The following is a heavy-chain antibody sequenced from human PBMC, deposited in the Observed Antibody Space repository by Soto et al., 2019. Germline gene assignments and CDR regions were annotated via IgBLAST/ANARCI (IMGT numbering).Heavy chain of an antibody. J-gene: IGHJ4*02. CDR2: LSHHSYKK. CDR3: AKDWVGGSNRYYLEY. Sequence: QVLLVESGGGVVQPGRSLRLSCAASGFTFSDYGLHWVRQAPGKGLEWVAFLSHHSYKKYYAVSVKGRFTVSRDNSKSTLYLQMNSLRTEDTAVYYCAKDWVGGSNRYYLEYWGQGTPVTVSS. CDR1: GFTFSDYG. D-gene: IGHD1-26*01. V-gene: IGHV3-30*18.